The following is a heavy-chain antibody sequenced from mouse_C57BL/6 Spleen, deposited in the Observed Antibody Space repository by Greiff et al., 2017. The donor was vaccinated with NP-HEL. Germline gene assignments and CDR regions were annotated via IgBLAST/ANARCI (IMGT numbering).Heavy chain of an antibody. CDR2: IDPSDSYT. CDR1: GYTFTSYW. D-gene: IGHD2-1*01. Sequence: LPPPGAELVKPGASVKLSCKASGYTFTSYWMQWVKQRPGQGLEWIGEIDPSDSYTNYNQKFKGKATLTVDTSSSTAYMQLSSLTSEDSAVYYCARGGNYVYFDVWGTGTTVTVSS. V-gene: IGHV1-50*01. CDR3: ARGGNYVYFDV. J-gene: IGHJ1*03.